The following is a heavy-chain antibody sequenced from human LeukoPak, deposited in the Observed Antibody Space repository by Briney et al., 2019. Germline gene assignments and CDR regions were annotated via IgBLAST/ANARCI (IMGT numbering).Heavy chain of an antibody. CDR1: GFTFGDYA. V-gene: IGHV3-49*04. CDR3: TTTRSYSSSWSDDY. D-gene: IGHD6-13*01. J-gene: IGHJ4*02. Sequence: PGGSLRLSCTASGFTFGDYAMSWVRQAPGKGLEWVGFIRSKGYGGTTQYAASVKGRFTISRDDSKNIAYLQMNSLKTEDTAVYYCTTTRSYSSSWSDDYWGQGTLVTVSS. CDR2: IRSKGYGGTT.